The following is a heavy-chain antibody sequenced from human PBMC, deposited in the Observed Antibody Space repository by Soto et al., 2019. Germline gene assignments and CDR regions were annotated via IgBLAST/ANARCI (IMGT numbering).Heavy chain of an antibody. D-gene: IGHD1-1*01. CDR1: GGSISSYY. V-gene: IGHV4-4*07. CDR3: ESLDPYRPDYYGMDV. J-gene: IGHJ6*02. Sequence: SETLSLTCTVSGGSISSYYWSWIRQPAGKGLEWIGRIYTSGSTNYNPSLKSRVTMSVDTSKNQFSLKLSSVTAADTAVYYCESLDPYRPDYYGMDVWGQGTTVTVSS. CDR2: IYTSGST.